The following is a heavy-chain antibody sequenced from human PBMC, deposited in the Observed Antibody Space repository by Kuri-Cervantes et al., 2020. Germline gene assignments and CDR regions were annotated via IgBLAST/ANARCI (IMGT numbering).Heavy chain of an antibody. Sequence: GGSLRLSCAASGFTFSDYYMSWIRQAPGKGLEWVSYISSSGSTIYYAGSVKGRFTISRDNAKNSPYLQMNSLRAEDTAVYYCARAGPHYGDNIGYFDYWGQGTLVTVSS. D-gene: IGHD4-17*01. J-gene: IGHJ4*02. V-gene: IGHV3-11*01. CDR1: GFTFSDYY. CDR2: ISSSGSTI. CDR3: ARAGPHYGDNIGYFDY.